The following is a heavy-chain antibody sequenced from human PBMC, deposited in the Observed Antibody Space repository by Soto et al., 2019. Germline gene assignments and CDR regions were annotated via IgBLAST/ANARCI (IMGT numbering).Heavy chain of an antibody. CDR2: IDWDDDK. CDR3: ARIISNYGGGYGMDV. D-gene: IGHD4-4*01. J-gene: IGHJ6*02. Sequence: GSGPTLVNPTQTLTLTCTFSGFSLSTSGMCVSWIRQPPGKALEWLARIDWDDDKYYSTSLKTRLTISKDTSKNQVVLTMTNMDPVDTATYYCARIISNYGGGYGMDVWGQGTTVTVSS. CDR1: GFSLSTSGMC. V-gene: IGHV2-70*11.